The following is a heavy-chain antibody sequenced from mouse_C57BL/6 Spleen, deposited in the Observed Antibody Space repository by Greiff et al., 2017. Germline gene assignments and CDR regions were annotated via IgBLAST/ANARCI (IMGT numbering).Heavy chain of an antibody. D-gene: IGHD2-2*01. J-gene: IGHJ4*01. Sequence: VQLQQPGAELVRPGSSVKLSCKASGYTFTSYWMHWVKQRPIQGLEWIGNIDPSDCETHYNQKFKDKATLTVDKSSSTAYMQLSSLTSEDSAVYYCARGGYGRMDYWGQGTSVTVSS. V-gene: IGHV1-52*01. CDR3: ARGGYGRMDY. CDR1: GYTFTSYW. CDR2: IDPSDCET.